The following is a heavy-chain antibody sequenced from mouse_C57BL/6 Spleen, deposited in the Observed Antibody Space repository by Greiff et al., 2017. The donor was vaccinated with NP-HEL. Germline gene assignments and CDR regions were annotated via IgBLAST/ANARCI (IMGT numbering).Heavy chain of an antibody. D-gene: IGHD2-4*01. Sequence: VQLQQSGPELVKPGASVKISCKASGYAFSSSWMNWVQQRPGKGLEWIGRIYPGDGDTNYNGKFKDKATLTADKSSSKAYMQLSSLKSEDSAVYFCARDYYDYDARAYWGQGTLVTVSA. CDR2: IYPGDGDT. V-gene: IGHV1-82*01. CDR3: ARDYYDYDARAY. CDR1: GYAFSSSW. J-gene: IGHJ3*01.